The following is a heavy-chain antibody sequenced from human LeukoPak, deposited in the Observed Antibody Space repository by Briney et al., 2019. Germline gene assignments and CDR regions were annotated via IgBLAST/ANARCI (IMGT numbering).Heavy chain of an antibody. CDR1: GFTFDDYA. D-gene: IGHD6-13*01. V-gene: IGHV3-9*01. CDR3: AREGYSSSFDY. J-gene: IGHJ4*02. Sequence: SGGSLRLSCAASGFTFDDYAMHWVRHAPGKGLEWVSGISWNSGSIGYADSVKGRFTISRDNAKNSLHLQMNSLRAEDTAVYYCAREGYSSSFDYWGQGTLVTVSS. CDR2: ISWNSGSI.